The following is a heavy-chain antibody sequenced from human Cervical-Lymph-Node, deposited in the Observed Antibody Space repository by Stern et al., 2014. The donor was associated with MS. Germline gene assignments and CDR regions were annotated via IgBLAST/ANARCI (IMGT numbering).Heavy chain of an antibody. V-gene: IGHV3-9*01. CDR3: AKSWSGYYVNFFDP. D-gene: IGHD3-3*01. CDR1: GVTFDDYA. J-gene: IGHJ5*02. Sequence: EVQLVESGGGLVQPGGSLRISCAGAGVTFDDYALHWVRQAPGKGLEWVSSISWNSGRIGYADSVKGRFTISRDNARNSLHLQMNSLRPEDTALYYCAKSWSGYYVNFFDPWGQGTLVTVSS. CDR2: ISWNSGRI.